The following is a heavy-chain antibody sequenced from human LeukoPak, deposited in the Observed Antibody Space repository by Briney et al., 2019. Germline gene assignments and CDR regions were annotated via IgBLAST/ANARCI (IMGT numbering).Heavy chain of an antibody. CDR3: ARGVQWLVQGFDY. CDR2: IYYSGST. V-gene: IGHV4-59*01. CDR1: GGSISSYY. J-gene: IGHJ4*02. D-gene: IGHD6-19*01. Sequence: SETLSLTCTVSGGSISSYYWSWIRQPPGKGLEWIGYIYYSGSTNYNPSLKSRVTISVDTSKNQFSLKLSSVTAADTAVYYCARGVQWLVQGFDYWGQGTLVTVSS.